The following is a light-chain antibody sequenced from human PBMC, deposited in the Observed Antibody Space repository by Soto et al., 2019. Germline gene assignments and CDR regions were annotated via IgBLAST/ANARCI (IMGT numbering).Light chain of an antibody. CDR3: QQYKSYSQT. CDR1: QSISAW. CDR2: KAS. V-gene: IGKV1-5*03. J-gene: IGKJ2*01. Sequence: DIQMTQSPSTLSAFVGDKVTITCRASQSISAWLAWYQQKPGKAPKLLIYKASTLESGVPSRFIGRGSGTEFTLTISSLQPDDFATYYCQQYKSYSQTFGQGTKLEIK.